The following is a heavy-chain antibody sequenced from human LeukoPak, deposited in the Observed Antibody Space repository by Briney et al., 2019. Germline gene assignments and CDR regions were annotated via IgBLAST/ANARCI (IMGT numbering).Heavy chain of an antibody. D-gene: IGHD2-2*01. CDR2: VSNSGTNT. Sequence: ETLSLTCTVSGGSISSYYWSWVRQAPGKGLEWVSAVSNSGTNTHYAGSVKGRFTISRDNSKNTLYLQMNSLRAEDTAVYYCAKAKYCSSITCFVFDNWGQGTLVTVSS. V-gene: IGHV3-23*01. J-gene: IGHJ4*02. CDR3: AKAKYCSSITCFVFDN. CDR1: GGSISSYY.